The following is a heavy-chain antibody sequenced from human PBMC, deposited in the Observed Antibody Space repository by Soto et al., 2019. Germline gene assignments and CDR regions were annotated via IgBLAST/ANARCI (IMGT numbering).Heavy chain of an antibody. Sequence: QVQLVESGGGVVQPGRSLRLSCAASGFTFSSYGMHWVRQAPGKGLEWVAVIWYDGSNKYYADSVKGRFTISRDNSKNTLYLQMNSLRAEDTAVYYCARAYCGGDCYPYGMDVWGQGTTVTVSS. CDR3: ARAYCGGDCYPYGMDV. J-gene: IGHJ6*02. CDR2: IWYDGSNK. CDR1: GFTFSSYG. V-gene: IGHV3-33*01. D-gene: IGHD2-21*01.